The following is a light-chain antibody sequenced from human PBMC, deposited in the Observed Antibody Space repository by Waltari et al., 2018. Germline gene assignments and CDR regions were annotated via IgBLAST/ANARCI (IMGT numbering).Light chain of an antibody. Sequence: DTVMTQSPTTLSVSPGEGVTLSCRASQSVGTNLAWHQHKPGQAPRLLIYGASTSAAGIPVRCSGSGSGTEFTLPISGLQSEDYAVYYCHQYNYWPPFTFGPGTKVDI. CDR2: GAS. CDR1: QSVGTN. V-gene: IGKV3-15*01. CDR3: HQYNYWPPFT. J-gene: IGKJ3*01.